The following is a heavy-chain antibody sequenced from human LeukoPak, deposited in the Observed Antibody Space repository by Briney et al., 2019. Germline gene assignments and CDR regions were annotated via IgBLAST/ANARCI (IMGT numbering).Heavy chain of an antibody. CDR2: MNPNSGNT. Sequence: GASVKVSCKASGGTFSSYDINWVRQATGQGLEWMGWMNPNSGNTGYAQKFQGRVTITRNTSISTAYMELSSLRSEDTAVYYCAREISSSWEYYFDYWGQGTLVTVSS. CDR1: GGTFSSYD. V-gene: IGHV1-8*03. D-gene: IGHD6-13*01. J-gene: IGHJ4*02. CDR3: AREISSSWEYYFDY.